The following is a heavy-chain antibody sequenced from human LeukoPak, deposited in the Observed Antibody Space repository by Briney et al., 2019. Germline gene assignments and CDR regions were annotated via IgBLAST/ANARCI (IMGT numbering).Heavy chain of an antibody. J-gene: IGHJ4*02. CDR1: GGSFSGYY. CDR2: INHSGST. CDR3: ARGRYWWPGTRERVFDY. D-gene: IGHD2-15*01. Sequence: PSETLSLTCAVYGGSFSGYYWSWIRQPPGKGLEWIGEINHSGSTNYNPSLKSRVTISVDTSKNQFSLKLSSVTAADTAVYYCARGRYWWPGTRERVFDYWGQGTLVTVSS. V-gene: IGHV4-34*01.